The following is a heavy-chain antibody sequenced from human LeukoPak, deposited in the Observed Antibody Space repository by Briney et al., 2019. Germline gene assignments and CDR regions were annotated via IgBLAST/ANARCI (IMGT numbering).Heavy chain of an antibody. D-gene: IGHD2-2*01. V-gene: IGHV4-39*01. CDR1: GGSISSSSYY. Sequence: SETLSLTCTVSGGSISSSSYYWGWIRQPPGKGREWIGSIYYSGSTYYNPSLKSRVTISVDTSKNQFSLKLSSVTAADTAVYYCARQLGYCSSTSCYADKVDYWGQGTLVTVSS. J-gene: IGHJ4*02. CDR3: ARQLGYCSSTSCYADKVDY. CDR2: IYYSGST.